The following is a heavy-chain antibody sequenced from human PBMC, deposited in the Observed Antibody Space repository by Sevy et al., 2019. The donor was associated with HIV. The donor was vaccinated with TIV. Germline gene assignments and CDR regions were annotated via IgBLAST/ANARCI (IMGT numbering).Heavy chain of an antibody. J-gene: IGHJ4*02. CDR2: FDPEDGET. CDR1: GYTLTELS. V-gene: IGHV1-24*01. Sequence: ASVKVSCKVSGYTLTELSMHWVRQAPGKGLEWMGGFDPEDGETIYAQKFQGRVTMTEDTSTDTAYMELSSLRSEDTAVYYGASGGKSSSWYPDYWGQGTLVTVSS. D-gene: IGHD6-13*01. CDR3: ASGGKSSSWYPDY.